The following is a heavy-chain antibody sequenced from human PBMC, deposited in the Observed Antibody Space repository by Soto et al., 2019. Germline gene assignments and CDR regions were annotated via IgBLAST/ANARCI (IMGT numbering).Heavy chain of an antibody. J-gene: IGHJ4*02. CDR3: ARGGHVVVVTAALDY. V-gene: IGHV1-46*01. CDR2: VNPSGGHT. Sequence: QVQLVQSGAEVKKPGASVKVSCKASGDNFTDYHIHWVRQAPGQGLEWMGTVNPSGGHTTYAQHFLGRMTMTRDTSTSTLYMELASLTSEDTAIYFCARGGHVVVVTAALDYWGQGTLVTVSS. D-gene: IGHD2-21*02. CDR1: GDNFTDYH.